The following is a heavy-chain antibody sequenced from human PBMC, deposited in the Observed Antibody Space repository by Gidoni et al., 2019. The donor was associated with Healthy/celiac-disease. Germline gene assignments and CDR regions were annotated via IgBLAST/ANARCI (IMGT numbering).Heavy chain of an antibody. CDR2: IRYDGSNK. CDR3: ANGPGIAVAGSY. CDR1: GFTFRSYG. V-gene: IGHV3-30*02. J-gene: IGHJ4*02. D-gene: IGHD6-19*01. Sequence: QVQLVESGGGVVQPGGSLRLSCAASGFTFRSYGMHWVRQAPGKGLEWVAFIRYDGSNKYYADSVKGLFTISRDNSKNTLYLQMNSLRAEDTAVYYCANGPGIAVAGSYWGQGTLVTVSS.